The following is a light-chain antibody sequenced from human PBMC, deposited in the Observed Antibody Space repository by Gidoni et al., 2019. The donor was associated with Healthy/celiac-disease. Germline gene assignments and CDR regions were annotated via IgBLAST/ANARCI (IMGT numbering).Light chain of an antibody. CDR1: VLAKKY. CDR3: YSAADNNLRV. V-gene: IGLV3-27*01. J-gene: IGLJ2*01. CDR2: KDS. Sequence: SYELTQPSSVSVSPGQIDRITCSGDVLAKKYARWFQQKPGQAPVLVIYKDSERPSGIPERFSGSSSGTTVTLTISGAQVEDEADYYCYSAADNNLRVFGGGTKLTVL.